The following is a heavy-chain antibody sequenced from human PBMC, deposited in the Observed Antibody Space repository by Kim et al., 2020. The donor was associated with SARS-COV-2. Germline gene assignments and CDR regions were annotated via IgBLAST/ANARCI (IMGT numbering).Heavy chain of an antibody. CDR3: AKEYYPLPVYYFDY. Sequence: GGSLRLSCAASGFTFSSYAMHWVRQAPGKGLEWVAVIWYDGSNKYYADSVKGRFTISRDNSKNTLYLQMNSLRAEDTAVYYCAKEYYPLPVYYFDYWGQG. D-gene: IGHD3-10*01. J-gene: IGHJ4*02. V-gene: IGHV3-33*06. CDR1: GFTFSSYA. CDR2: IWYDGSNK.